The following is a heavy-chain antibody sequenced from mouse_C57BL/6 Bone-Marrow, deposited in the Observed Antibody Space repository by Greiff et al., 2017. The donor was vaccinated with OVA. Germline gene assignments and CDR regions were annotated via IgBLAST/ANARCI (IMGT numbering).Heavy chain of an antibody. CDR2: IDPSDSYT. CDR1: GYTFTSYW. Sequence: QVQLQQPGAELVMPGASVKLSCKASGYTFTSYWMPWLKQRPGQGLEWIGEIDPSDSYTNYNQKLKGKSTLAVDKSSSTAYMQLSSLTSEDSAVYYCARSGGYWDDWGQGTTLTVSA. V-gene: IGHV1-69*01. J-gene: IGHJ2*01. CDR3: ARSGGYWDD. D-gene: IGHD2-3*01.